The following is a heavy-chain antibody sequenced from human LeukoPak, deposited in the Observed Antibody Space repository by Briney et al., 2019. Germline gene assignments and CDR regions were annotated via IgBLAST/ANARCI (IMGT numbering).Heavy chain of an antibody. CDR3: AKKATDHNWFDP. J-gene: IGHJ5*02. V-gene: IGHV3-9*01. CDR1: GFTFDDYA. Sequence: GRSLRLSCAASGFTFDDYAMHWVRQAPGKGLEWVSGISWNSGSIGYADSVKGRFTISRDNAKNSLYPQMNSLRAEDTALYYCAKKATDHNWFDPWGQGTLVTVSS. D-gene: IGHD5-12*01. CDR2: ISWNSGSI.